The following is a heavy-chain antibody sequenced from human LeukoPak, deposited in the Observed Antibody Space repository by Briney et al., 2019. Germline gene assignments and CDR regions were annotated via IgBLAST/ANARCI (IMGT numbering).Heavy chain of an antibody. D-gene: IGHD5-18*01. CDR1: GFTFSSYG. Sequence: GGSLRLSCAVSGFTFSSYGMHWVRQAPGKGLEWVAVIWYDGSNKYYADSVKGRFTISRDNSKNTLYLQMNSLRAEDTAVYYCARAAGAQLWHYYYYMDVWGKGTTVTVSS. J-gene: IGHJ6*03. CDR2: IWYDGSNK. CDR3: ARAAGAQLWHYYYYMDV. V-gene: IGHV3-33*01.